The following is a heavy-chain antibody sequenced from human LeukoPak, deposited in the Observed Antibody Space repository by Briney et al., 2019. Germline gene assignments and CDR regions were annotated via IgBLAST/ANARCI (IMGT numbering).Heavy chain of an antibody. CDR2: ISYDGSNK. CDR1: GFTFSSYA. J-gene: IGHJ3*02. V-gene: IGHV3-30*04. D-gene: IGHD1-1*01. CDR3: AKDLGTTGTTGSFDI. Sequence: GGSLRLSCAASGFTFSSYAMHWVRQAPGKGLEWVAVISYDGSNKYYADSVKGRFTISRDNAKNSLYLQMNSLRDEDTALYYCAKDLGTTGTTGSFDIWGQGTMVTVSS.